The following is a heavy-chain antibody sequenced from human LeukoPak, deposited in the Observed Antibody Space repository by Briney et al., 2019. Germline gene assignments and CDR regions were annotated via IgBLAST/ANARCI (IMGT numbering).Heavy chain of an antibody. V-gene: IGHV3-23*01. CDR3: VRHDSFIPF. J-gene: IGHJ4*02. D-gene: IGHD3-16*01. CDR2: ISDTYAVA. Sequence: GGSLRLSCAASGFTFTNYAMTWVRQAPGKGLEWVSSISDTYAVAYYTDSVKGRCTISRDNSKKTVYLQLNNLRAEDTAVYFCVRHDSFIPFWGQGTLVIVSS. CDR1: GFTFTNYA.